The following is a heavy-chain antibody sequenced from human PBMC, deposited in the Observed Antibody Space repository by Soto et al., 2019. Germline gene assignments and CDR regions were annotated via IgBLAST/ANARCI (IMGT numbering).Heavy chain of an antibody. CDR2: IIPAFGTT. D-gene: IGHD2-15*01. J-gene: IGHJ6*01. CDR3: ARGYCSGGNCYSGMDG. CDR1: GGTFSTHA. Sequence: QVQLEQSGAEVKKPGSSVKVSCKASGGTFSTHAIIWVRQAPGQGLAWVGGIIPAFGTTYFAQEFQGRVTLSADDLATTAYMEVSSLSSEDTAVYYCARGYCSGGNCYSGMDGWGQGTTVTVSS. V-gene: IGHV1-69*01.